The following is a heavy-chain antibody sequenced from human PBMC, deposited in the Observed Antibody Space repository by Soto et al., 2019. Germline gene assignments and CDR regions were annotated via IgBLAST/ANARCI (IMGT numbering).Heavy chain of an antibody. CDR2: ISYDGSNK. CDR3: EYYYDSSGPTIDY. J-gene: IGHJ4*02. Sequence: QVQLVESGGGVVQPGRSLRLSCAASGFTFSSYAMHWVRQAPGKGLEWVAVISYDGSNKYYADSVKGRFTISRDNSKNTLYLQMNSLRAEDTAVYYCEYYYDSSGPTIDYWGQGTLVTVSS. D-gene: IGHD3-22*01. V-gene: IGHV3-30-3*01. CDR1: GFTFSSYA.